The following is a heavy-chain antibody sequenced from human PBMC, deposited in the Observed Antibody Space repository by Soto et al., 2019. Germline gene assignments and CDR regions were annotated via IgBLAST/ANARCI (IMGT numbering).Heavy chain of an antibody. CDR2: INPNGGST. CDR1: GGTFSSYA. V-gene: IGHV1-46*01. D-gene: IGHD4-17*01. Sequence: ASVKVSCKASGGTFSSYAISWVRQAPGQGLEWMGVINPNGGSTAYAQKFQGRVTMTRDTSTSTVYMELSSLRSEDTAVYYCAILATVTSPYYFDGCGQGNLVTVSS. J-gene: IGHJ4*02. CDR3: AILATVTSPYYFDG.